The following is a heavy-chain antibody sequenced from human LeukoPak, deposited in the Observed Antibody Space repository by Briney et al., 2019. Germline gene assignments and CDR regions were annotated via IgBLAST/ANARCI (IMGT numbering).Heavy chain of an antibody. V-gene: IGHV3-30*02. Sequence: GGSLRLSCAASGFTFSTYGMHWVRQAPGKGLEWVAFIQYDGINKFYADSVKGRFTISRDNSKNTVYLQMNSLRPEDTAVYYCAKEVQLLPFDYWGQGTLVTVSS. CDR2: IQYDGINK. CDR3: AKEVQLLPFDY. D-gene: IGHD6-6*01. J-gene: IGHJ4*02. CDR1: GFTFSTYG.